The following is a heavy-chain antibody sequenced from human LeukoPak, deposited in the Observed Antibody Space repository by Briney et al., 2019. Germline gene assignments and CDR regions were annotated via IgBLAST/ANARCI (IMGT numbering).Heavy chain of an antibody. CDR2: IYYSGST. Sequence: TSETLSPTCTVSGGSISSSSYYWGWIRQPPGKGLEWIGSIYYSGSTYYNPSLKSRVTISVDTSKNQFSLKLTSVTAADTAVYYCARFNSGSYQHYFDYWGQGTLVTVSS. D-gene: IGHD1-26*01. J-gene: IGHJ4*02. CDR1: GGSISSSSYY. CDR3: ARFNSGSYQHYFDY. V-gene: IGHV4-39*07.